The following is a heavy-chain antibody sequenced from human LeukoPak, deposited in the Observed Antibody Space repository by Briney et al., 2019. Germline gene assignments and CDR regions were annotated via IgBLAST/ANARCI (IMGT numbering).Heavy chain of an antibody. J-gene: IGHJ4*02. D-gene: IGHD3-9*01. CDR3: ARRYYDILTGYYEN. V-gene: IGHV4-34*01. CDR1: GGSFSGYY. CDR2: INHSGST. Sequence: SSETLSLTCAVYGGSFSGYYWSWIRQPPGKGLEWIGEINHSGSTNYNPSLKSRVTISVDTSKNQFSLKLSSVTAADTAVYYCARRYYDILTGYYENWGQGALVTVSS.